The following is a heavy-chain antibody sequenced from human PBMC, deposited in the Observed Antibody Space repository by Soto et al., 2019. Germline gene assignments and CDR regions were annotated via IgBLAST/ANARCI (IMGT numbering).Heavy chain of an antibody. D-gene: IGHD1-1*01. CDR1: GFTFSDYY. CDR3: VRGTPTPGLDI. Sequence: GGSLRLSCAASGFTFSDYYMSWIRQAPGKGLEWVSYISSSGSTIYYADSVKGRFTISRDNAKNSLYLNMDSLRVEDTATYYCVRGTPTPGLDIWGRGTTVTVSS. V-gene: IGHV3-11*01. J-gene: IGHJ6*02. CDR2: ISSSGSTI.